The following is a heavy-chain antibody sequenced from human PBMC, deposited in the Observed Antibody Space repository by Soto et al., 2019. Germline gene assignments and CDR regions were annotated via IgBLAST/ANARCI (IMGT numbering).Heavy chain of an antibody. V-gene: IGHV1-3*01. CDR2: INPGNGNT. Sequence: QVPLVQSGAEVKEPWASVKVSCKASGYTFTTQPIHWVRQAPGQRLEWMGWINPGNGNTEYSQKFHGRVIITRDTSASTASMELSSLRSEDAAVYYCASRTGLEGGPFDFWGQGTLVTVSS. CDR1: GYTFTTQP. CDR3: ASRTGLEGGPFDF. D-gene: IGHD3-16*01. J-gene: IGHJ4*02.